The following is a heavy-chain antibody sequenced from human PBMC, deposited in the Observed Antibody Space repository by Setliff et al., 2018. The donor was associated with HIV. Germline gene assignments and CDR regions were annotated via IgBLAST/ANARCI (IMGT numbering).Heavy chain of an antibody. CDR1: GGSISSSSYY. J-gene: IGHJ5*02. CDR3: ARQYDFWSGYNGFDP. V-gene: IGHV4-39*01. Sequence: PSETLSLTCTVSGGSISSSSYYWGWIRQPPGKGLEWIGSIYYSGSTYYNPSLKSRVTISVDTSKNQFSLKLSSVTAADTAVYYCARQYDFWSGYNGFDPWGQGTLVTSPQ. CDR2: IYYSGST. D-gene: IGHD3-3*01.